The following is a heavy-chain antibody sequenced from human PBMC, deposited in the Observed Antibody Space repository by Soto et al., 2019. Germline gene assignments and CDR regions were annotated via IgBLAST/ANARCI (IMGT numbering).Heavy chain of an antibody. Sequence: QVQLVESGGGLVEPGGSLRLSCAASGFRFSDHYMTWIRQAPGKGLEWVSKISSSGATMYYADSVKGRFTVSRDNAQNSLYLQMNGLRAEDTAVYYWAGDPYYYGSAFWGQGTLVTVSS. CDR2: ISSSGATM. CDR1: GFRFSDHY. CDR3: AGDPYYYGSAF. D-gene: IGHD3-10*01. V-gene: IGHV3-11*01. J-gene: IGHJ4*02.